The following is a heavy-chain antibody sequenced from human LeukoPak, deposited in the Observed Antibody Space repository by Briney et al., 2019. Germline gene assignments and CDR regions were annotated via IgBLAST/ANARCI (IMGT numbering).Heavy chain of an antibody. CDR2: IIPILGIA. CDR1: GGTFSSYA. V-gene: IGHV1-69*04. J-gene: IGHJ6*02. CDR3: ARVIGYDFWSGYYRSPEYYYGMDV. Sequence: EASLKVSCKASGGTFSSYAISWARQAPGQGLEWMGRIIPILGIANYAQKFQGRVTITADKSTSTAYMELSSLRSEDTAVYYCARVIGYDFWSGYYRSPEYYYGMDVWGQGTTVTVSS. D-gene: IGHD3-3*01.